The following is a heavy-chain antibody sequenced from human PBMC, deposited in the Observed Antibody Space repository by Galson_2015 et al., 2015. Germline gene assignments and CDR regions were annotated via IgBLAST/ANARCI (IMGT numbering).Heavy chain of an antibody. D-gene: IGHD2-2*01. CDR1: GGTFSSYT. CDR2: IIPILGIA. Sequence: SVKVSCKASGGTFSSYTISWVRQAPGQGLEWMGRIIPILGIANCAQKFQGRVTITADKSTSTAYMELSSLRSEDTAVYYCARDIGEDVPADRMDVWGQGTTVTVSS. CDR3: ARDIGEDVPADRMDV. J-gene: IGHJ6*02. V-gene: IGHV1-69*04.